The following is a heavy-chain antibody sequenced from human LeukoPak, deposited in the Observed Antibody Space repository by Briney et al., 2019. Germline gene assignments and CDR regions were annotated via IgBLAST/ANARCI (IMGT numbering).Heavy chain of an antibody. J-gene: IGHJ3*02. Sequence: SETLSLTCTVSGGSISGYYWSWIRQPPGKGLEWIGYIYYSGSTYYNPSLKSRVTISVDTSKNQFSLKLSSVTAADTAVYYCARDLNIPWNQRLVNYGTYAFDIWGQGTMVTVSS. D-gene: IGHD3-9*01. CDR2: IYYSGST. V-gene: IGHV4-59*12. CDR1: GGSISGYY. CDR3: ARDLNIPWNQRLVNYGTYAFDI.